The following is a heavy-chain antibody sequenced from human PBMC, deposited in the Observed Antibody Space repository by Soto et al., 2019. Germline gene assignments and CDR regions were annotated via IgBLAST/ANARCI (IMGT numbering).Heavy chain of an antibody. V-gene: IGHV3-7*01. J-gene: IGHJ6*02. CDR3: ARAKGYILGSAGSSRYYGLDV. Sequence: EMKMVQSGGGLVQPGGSLRLSCVGSGFSFDSYRMSWVRQAPGKGLEWVAHIKQDGSEKYYVASVEGRFTISRDNDKNAVFLQMSSLRAEDTAVYYCARAKGYILGSAGSSRYYGLDVWGQWTTVSVSS. D-gene: IGHD3-9*01. CDR1: GFSFDSYR. CDR2: IKQDGSEK.